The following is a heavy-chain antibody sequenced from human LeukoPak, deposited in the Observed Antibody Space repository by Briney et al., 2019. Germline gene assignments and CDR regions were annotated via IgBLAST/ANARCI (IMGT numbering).Heavy chain of an antibody. Sequence: ASVKVYCKASGYTFTSFYMHWVRQAPGQGLAWMGIINPSGGSTSYAQKFQGRVTMTRDTSTSTVYMELSSLGSEDTAVYYCARDGRLKAVAGTYPHAFDIWGQGTMVTVSS. CDR2: INPSGGST. CDR3: ARDGRLKAVAGTYPHAFDI. J-gene: IGHJ3*02. V-gene: IGHV1-46*01. D-gene: IGHD6-19*01. CDR1: GYTFTSFY.